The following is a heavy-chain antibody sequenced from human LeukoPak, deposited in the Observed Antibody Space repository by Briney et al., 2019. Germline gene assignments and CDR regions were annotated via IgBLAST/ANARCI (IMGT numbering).Heavy chain of an antibody. V-gene: IGHV4-4*07. CDR2: IYTSGST. Sequence: SETLSLTCTVSGGSISSYSWSWIRQPAGKGLEWIGRIYTSGSTNYNPSLKSRVTISVDKSKNQFSLKLSSVTAADTAVYYCARAIAVAYKDAFDIWGQGTMVTVSS. CDR1: GGSISSYS. CDR3: ARAIAVAYKDAFDI. J-gene: IGHJ3*02. D-gene: IGHD6-19*01.